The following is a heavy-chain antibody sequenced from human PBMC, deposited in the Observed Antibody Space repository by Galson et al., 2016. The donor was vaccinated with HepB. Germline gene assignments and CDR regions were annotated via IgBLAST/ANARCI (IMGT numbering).Heavy chain of an antibody. CDR2: VWYDGVEK. CDR1: DFRFSSYN. D-gene: IGHD5-24*01. Sequence: SLRLSCAASDFRFSSYNMVWVRQVPGKGLEWVAVVWYDGVEKFYGESVRGRFTVSRDNSENSLSLQMTSLRDEDSAVYYCVRGDVYIPGDLWGQGTTVTVSS. J-gene: IGHJ6*02. V-gene: IGHV3-33*01. CDR3: VRGDVYIPGDL.